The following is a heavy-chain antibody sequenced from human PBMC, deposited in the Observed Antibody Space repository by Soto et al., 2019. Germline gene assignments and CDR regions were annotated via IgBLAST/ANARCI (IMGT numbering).Heavy chain of an antibody. D-gene: IGHD2-2*01. CDR1: GGSITSGGSS. J-gene: IGHJ4*02. Sequence: QLQLQESGSGLVKPSQTLSRNCAVSGGSITSGGSSWSWIRQPPGKGLEWIANIYHSGSTYYNPSLQSRVTISLNRSNHQFYLDLSSVTAADTALYYCARVVVVPALWGDYFESWGQGTLVTVSS. V-gene: IGHV4-30-2*01. CDR2: IYHSGST. CDR3: ARVVVVPALWGDYFES.